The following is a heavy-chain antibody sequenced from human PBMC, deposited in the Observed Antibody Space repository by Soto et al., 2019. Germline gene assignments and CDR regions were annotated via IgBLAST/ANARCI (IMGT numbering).Heavy chain of an antibody. D-gene: IGHD1-26*01. Sequence: PGGSLRLSXAASGFTFSTYAMSWVRQAPGKGLEWVSSIFGSGDTTYYTDSVKGRFTISRDNSKNTLYLQMNSLGVEDTAVYYCAKWAVGDYYYYGMDVWGQGTTVTVSS. CDR1: GFTFSTYA. CDR2: IFGSGDTT. CDR3: AKWAVGDYYYYGMDV. V-gene: IGHV3-23*01. J-gene: IGHJ6*02.